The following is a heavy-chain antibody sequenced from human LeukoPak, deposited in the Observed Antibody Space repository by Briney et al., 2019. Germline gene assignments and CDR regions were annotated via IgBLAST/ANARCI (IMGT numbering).Heavy chain of an antibody. J-gene: IGHJ4*02. CDR1: GGSISSYY. CDR3: ARVDYGGNQLRYYYFDY. V-gene: IGHV4-59*01. Sequence: SETLSLTCTVSGGSISSYYWSWIRQPPGKGREGMGYIYYSGTTNYNPSLKSRVTISVDTSKNQFSLKLSSVTAADTALYYCARVDYGGNQLRYYYFDYWGQGTLVTVSS. D-gene: IGHD4-23*01. CDR2: IYYSGTT.